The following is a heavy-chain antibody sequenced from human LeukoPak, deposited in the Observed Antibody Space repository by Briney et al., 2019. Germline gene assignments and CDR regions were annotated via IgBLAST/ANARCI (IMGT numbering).Heavy chain of an antibody. CDR3: ARGALGYCVGSSCYSVDY. J-gene: IGHJ4*02. Sequence: SGGSLRLSCAASGFTFSSYWMSWVRQAPGKGLEWVANIKLDGSDKYYVDSVKGRFTISRDNAKNSLYLQMNSLRTEDTAVYYCARGALGYCVGSSCYSVDYRGQGTLVTVFS. CDR1: GFTFSSYW. V-gene: IGHV3-7*01. D-gene: IGHD2-15*01. CDR2: IKLDGSDK.